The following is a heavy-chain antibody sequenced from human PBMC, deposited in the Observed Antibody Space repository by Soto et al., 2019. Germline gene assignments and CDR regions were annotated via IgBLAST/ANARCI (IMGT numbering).Heavy chain of an antibody. CDR1: GGSFSGYY. J-gene: IGHJ3*02. CDR3: AKTYGDYGGGAFDI. D-gene: IGHD4-17*01. V-gene: IGHV4-34*01. Sequence: SETLSLTCAVYGGSFSGYYWSWIRQPPGKGLEWIGEINHSGSTNYNPSLKSRVTISVDTSKNQFSLKLSSVTAADTAVYYCAKTYGDYGGGAFDIWGQGTMVTVSS. CDR2: INHSGST.